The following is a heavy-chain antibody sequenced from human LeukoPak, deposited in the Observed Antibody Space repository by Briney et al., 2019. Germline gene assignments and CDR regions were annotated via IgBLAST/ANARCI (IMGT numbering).Heavy chain of an antibody. CDR2: INPSGGST. J-gene: IGHJ4*02. CDR1: GYTFIRYY. V-gene: IGHV1-46*01. D-gene: IGHD4-17*01. Sequence: ASVKVSCKASGYTFIRYYMHWVRQAPGQGLERMGIINPSGGSTSYAQKFQGRVTMTRDTSTSTVYMELSRLRSEDTAVYYCARGGYGDRIDYWGQGTLVSVS. CDR3: ARGGYGDRIDY.